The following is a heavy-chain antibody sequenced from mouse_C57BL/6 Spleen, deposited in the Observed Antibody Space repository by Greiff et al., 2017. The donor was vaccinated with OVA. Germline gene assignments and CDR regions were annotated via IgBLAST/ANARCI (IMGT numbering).Heavy chain of an antibody. CDR3: ARDDYDDGGYYFDY. V-gene: IGHV1-4*01. J-gene: IGHJ2*01. D-gene: IGHD2-4*01. Sequence: QVQLQQSAAELARPGASVKMSCKASGYTFTSYTMHWVKQRPGQGLEWIGYINPSSGYTKYNQKFKDKATLTADKSSSTAYMQLSSLTSEDSAVYYCARDDYDDGGYYFDYWGQGTTLTVSS. CDR2: INPSSGYT. CDR1: GYTFTSYT.